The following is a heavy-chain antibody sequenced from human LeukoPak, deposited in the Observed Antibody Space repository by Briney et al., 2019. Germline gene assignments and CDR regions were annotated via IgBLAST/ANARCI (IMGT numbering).Heavy chain of an antibody. CDR2: MNPNSGNT. Sequence: ASVKVSCKASGGTFSSYAISWVRQATGQGLEWMGWMNPNSGNTGYAQKFQGRVTMTRNTSISTAYMELSSLRSEDTAVYYCATNAGAAGRRGNWFDPWGQGTLVTVSS. D-gene: IGHD6-13*01. CDR3: ATNAGAAGRRGNWFDP. J-gene: IGHJ5*02. V-gene: IGHV1-8*02. CDR1: GGTFSSYA.